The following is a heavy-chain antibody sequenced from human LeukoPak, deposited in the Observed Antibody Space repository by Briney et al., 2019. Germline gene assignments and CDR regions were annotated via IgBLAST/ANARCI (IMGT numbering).Heavy chain of an antibody. CDR2: IIPIFGTA. CDR3: AREATTYYYDSSGYSFDY. J-gene: IGHJ4*02. D-gene: IGHD3-22*01. Sequence: SVKVSCKASGGTFSSYAISWVRQAPGQGLEWMGGIIPIFGTANYAQKFQGRVTITADESTGTAYMELSSLRSEDTAVYYCAREATTYYYDSSGYSFDYWGQGTLVTVSS. CDR1: GGTFSSYA. V-gene: IGHV1-69*13.